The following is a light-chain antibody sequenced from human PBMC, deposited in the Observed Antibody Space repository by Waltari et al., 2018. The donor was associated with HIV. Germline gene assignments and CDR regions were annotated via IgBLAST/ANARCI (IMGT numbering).Light chain of an antibody. Sequence: ILLTQSPSSLSGSVGDRVSMTCRESETVGTHLNWYQLKPGQAPRVLISRTSIMQSGVPSRFSGSSSGSDFTLTISDLQPEDVATYYCHQAYTVPWSFGQGT. J-gene: IGKJ1*01. CDR1: ETVGTH. CDR2: RTS. CDR3: HQAYTVPWS. V-gene: IGKV1-39*01.